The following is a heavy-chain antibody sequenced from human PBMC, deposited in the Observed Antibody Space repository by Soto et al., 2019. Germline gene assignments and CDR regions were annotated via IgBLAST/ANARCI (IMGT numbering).Heavy chain of an antibody. CDR1: GFTFSDYY. Sequence: PGGSLRLSCEASGFTFSDYYMSGIRQAPGKGLEWISYISGSNRNTNYADSVKGRFTISRDNAKNSLYLQLNSLRVEDTAVYYGARPGGALTRPYYFDSWGQGTLVTVSS. V-gene: IGHV3-11*03. CDR2: ISGSNRNT. D-gene: IGHD2-8*02. J-gene: IGHJ4*02. CDR3: ARPGGALTRPYYFDS.